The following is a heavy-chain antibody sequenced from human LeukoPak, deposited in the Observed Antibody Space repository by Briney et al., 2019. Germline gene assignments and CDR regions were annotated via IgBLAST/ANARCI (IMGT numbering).Heavy chain of an antibody. J-gene: IGHJ5*02. CDR1: GLMFSEYD. Sequence: GGSLRLSCAASGLMFSEYDMSWIRQAPGKGLGWVSYITSSGTYTNYADSVKGRFTISRDNAKNSLYLQMNSLRVEDTAVYYCASKRGYCTSTSCYYSWFDPWGQGTLVTVSS. CDR3: ASKRGYCTSTSCYYSWFDP. V-gene: IGHV3-11*03. CDR2: ITSSGTYT. D-gene: IGHD2-2*01.